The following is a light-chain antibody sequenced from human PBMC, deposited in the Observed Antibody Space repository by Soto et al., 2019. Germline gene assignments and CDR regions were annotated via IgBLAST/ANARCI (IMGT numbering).Light chain of an antibody. V-gene: IGKV3-11*01. Sequence: EIVLTQSPATLSLSPGERATLSCRASQSVSSYLAWYQQKPGQAPRLLIYDASSRATGFPARFSGSGSGTDFTLTISSLEPEDFAVYYCQQRSNWPPTFGQGTKLEIK. J-gene: IGKJ2*01. CDR1: QSVSSY. CDR2: DAS. CDR3: QQRSNWPPT.